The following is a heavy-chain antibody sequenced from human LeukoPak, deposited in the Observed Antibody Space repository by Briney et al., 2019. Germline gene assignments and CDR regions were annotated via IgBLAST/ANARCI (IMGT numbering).Heavy chain of an antibody. J-gene: IGHJ6*02. D-gene: IGHD3-10*01. V-gene: IGHV4-30-4*01. CDR2: IYNNGRT. CDR1: GGSISSGDYY. CDR3: ARAIYLDV. Sequence: SETLSLTCTVSGGSISSGDYYWSWIRQPPGKGLEWIGYIYNNGRTYCNPSLEGRVAISVDTSKNQFSLKLSSVTAADTAVYYCARAIYLDVWGQGTTVTVSS.